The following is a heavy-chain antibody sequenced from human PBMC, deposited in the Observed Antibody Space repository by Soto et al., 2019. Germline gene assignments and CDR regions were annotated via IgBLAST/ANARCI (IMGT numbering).Heavy chain of an antibody. CDR1: GFTFSSYG. CDR2: IWYDGSNK. Sequence: GGSLRLSCAASGFTFSSYGMHWVRQAPGKGLEWVAVIWYDGSNKYYADSVKGRFTISRDNSKNTLYLQMNSLRAEDTAVYYCAREGHEAAHSDYFDYWGQGTLVTVSS. V-gene: IGHV3-33*01. J-gene: IGHJ4*02. CDR3: AREGHEAAHSDYFDY. D-gene: IGHD2-15*01.